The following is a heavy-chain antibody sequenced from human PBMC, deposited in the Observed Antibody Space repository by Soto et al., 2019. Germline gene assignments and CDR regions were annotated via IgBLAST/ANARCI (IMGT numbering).Heavy chain of an antibody. Sequence: ASVKVSCKASGGTFSSYAISWVRQAPGQGLEWMGWISAYNANTNYAKKLQGRVNMTTDKSTSTSYMELRSLRSDDTAVYFCARDRMGAHGDYWGQGTMVTVSS. CDR2: ISAYNANT. D-gene: IGHD1-26*01. CDR3: ARDRMGAHGDY. J-gene: IGHJ4*02. CDR1: GGTFSSYA. V-gene: IGHV1-18*01.